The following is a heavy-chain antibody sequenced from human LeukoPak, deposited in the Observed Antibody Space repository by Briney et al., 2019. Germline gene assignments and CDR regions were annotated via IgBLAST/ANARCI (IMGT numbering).Heavy chain of an antibody. Sequence: ASVKVSCKTPGYTFTSYGISWVRQAPGQGLEWMGWISAYNGNTNYAQKLQGRVTMTTDTSTSTAYMELRSLRSDDTAVYYCARDESSRVMTTVTTYDYWGQGTLVTVSS. CDR3: ARDESSRVMTTVTTYDY. V-gene: IGHV1-18*01. CDR1: GYTFTSYG. J-gene: IGHJ4*02. D-gene: IGHD4-17*01. CDR2: ISAYNGNT.